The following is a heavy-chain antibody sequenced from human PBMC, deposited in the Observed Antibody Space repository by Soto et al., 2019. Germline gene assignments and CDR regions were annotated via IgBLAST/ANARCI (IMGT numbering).Heavy chain of an antibody. Sequence: PGGSLRLSCKAPGFTFSGYSMDWVRQAPGKGLEWIAYISGGGVPVYYADSVKGRFTISRDNAKNSLYLQLNHLRDEDTAIYYCARGRANYYFDFWGQGALVTVSS. CDR2: ISGGGVPV. CDR3: ARGRANYYFDF. J-gene: IGHJ4*02. D-gene: IGHD1-1*01. CDR1: GFTFSGYS. V-gene: IGHV3-48*02.